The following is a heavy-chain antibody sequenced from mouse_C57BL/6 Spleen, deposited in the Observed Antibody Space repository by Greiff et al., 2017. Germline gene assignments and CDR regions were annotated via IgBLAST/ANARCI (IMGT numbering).Heavy chain of an antibody. Sequence: EVQRVESGGGLVKPGGSLKLSCAASGFTFSSYAMSWVRQTPEKRLEWVATISDGGSYTYYPDNVKGRFTISRDNAKNNLYLQMSHLKSEDTAMYYCARDRGYYGNFDYWGQGTTLTVSS. D-gene: IGHD2-1*01. CDR1: GFTFSSYA. J-gene: IGHJ2*01. CDR2: ISDGGSYT. V-gene: IGHV5-4*01. CDR3: ARDRGYYGNFDY.